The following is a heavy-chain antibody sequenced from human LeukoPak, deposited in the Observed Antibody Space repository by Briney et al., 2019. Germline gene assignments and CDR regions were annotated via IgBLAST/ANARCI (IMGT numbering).Heavy chain of an antibody. Sequence: PGGSLRLSCVASGFPFSSYWMTWVRQAPGKGLEWVANIKQDGSKKSYVDSVKGRFTISRDNAKNSLYLQMNSLRAEDTAVYYCAITLTSYYDFWIHNYYGMDVWGQGTTVTVSS. CDR2: IKQDGSKK. D-gene: IGHD3-3*01. V-gene: IGHV3-7*03. J-gene: IGHJ6*02. CDR1: GFPFSSYW. CDR3: AITLTSYYDFWIHNYYGMDV.